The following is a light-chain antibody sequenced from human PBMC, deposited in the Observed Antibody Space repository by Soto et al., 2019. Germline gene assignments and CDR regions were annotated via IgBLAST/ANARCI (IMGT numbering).Light chain of an antibody. CDR2: GVS. J-gene: IGKJ1*01. CDR3: QQYNNWPRT. V-gene: IGKV3-15*01. CDR1: QSVSSN. Sequence: EIVMTQSPATLSVSPGERATLSCRASQSVSSNLAWYQQKPGQAPRPLIYGVSTGATGIPARFSGSGSGTEFTLTISSLQSEDFAVYYCQQYNNWPRTFGQGTKVDIK.